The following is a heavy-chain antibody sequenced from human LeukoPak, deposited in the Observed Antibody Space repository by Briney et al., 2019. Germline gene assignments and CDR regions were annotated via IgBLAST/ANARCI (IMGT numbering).Heavy chain of an antibody. CDR1: GYTFTTYY. J-gene: IGHJ3*02. CDR2: INPSGGST. CDR3: ASLPAATGSHAFDI. V-gene: IGHV1-46*01. D-gene: IGHD2-2*01. Sequence: ASVKVSCKASGYTFTTYYIHWVRQAPGQGLELMGIINPSGGSTSHAQKFQGGVTMTRDTSTSTVYMELSGLRSEDTALYYCASLPAATGSHAFDIWGQGTMVTVSS.